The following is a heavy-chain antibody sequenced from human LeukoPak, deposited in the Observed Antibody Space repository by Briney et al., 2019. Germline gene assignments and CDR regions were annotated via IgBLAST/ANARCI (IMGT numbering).Heavy chain of an antibody. D-gene: IGHD2-15*01. Sequence: GGSLRLSCAASGFAFSTYSMGWVRQAPGKGLEWVSSTSGGSDYIYYADSVKGRFIMSRDNAKNSLYLQMNSLRAEDTALYYCARGGRYCSGGTCYGTFDIWGQGTTVTVSS. J-gene: IGHJ3*02. CDR2: TSGGSDYI. CDR1: GFAFSTYS. V-gene: IGHV3-21*01. CDR3: ARGGRYCSGGTCYGTFDI.